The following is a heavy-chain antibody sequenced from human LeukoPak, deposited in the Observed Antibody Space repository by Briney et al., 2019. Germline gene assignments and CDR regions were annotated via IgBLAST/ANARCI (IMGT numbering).Heavy chain of an antibody. J-gene: IGHJ6*03. D-gene: IGHD6-13*01. V-gene: IGHV1-2*02. CDR1: GYTFTGYY. CDR2: INPNSGGT. CDR3: ARGGQQLGGYYYYYMDV. Sequence: ASVKVSCKASGYTFTGYYMHWVRQAPGQGLEWMGWINPNSGGTNYAQKFQGRVTMTRDTSISTAYMELSRLRSDDTAVYYCARGGQQLGGYYYYYMDVWGKGTTVTISS.